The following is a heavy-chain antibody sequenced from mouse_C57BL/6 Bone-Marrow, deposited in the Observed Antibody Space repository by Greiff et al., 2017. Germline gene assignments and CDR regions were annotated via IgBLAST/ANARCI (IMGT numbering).Heavy chain of an antibody. Sequence: QVQLQQSGAELARPGASVKLSCKASGYTFTSYGISWVKQRTGQGLEWIGEIYPRSGNTYYNEKFKDKATLTADKSSSTAYMELRSLTSEDSAFYFCASSRYYFDYWGQGTTLTVSS. CDR2: IYPRSGNT. CDR3: ASSRYYFDY. V-gene: IGHV1-81*01. CDR1: GYTFTSYG. J-gene: IGHJ2*01.